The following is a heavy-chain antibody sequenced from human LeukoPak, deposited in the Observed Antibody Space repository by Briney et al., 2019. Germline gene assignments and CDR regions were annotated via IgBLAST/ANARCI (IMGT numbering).Heavy chain of an antibody. Sequence: SETLSLTCAVYGGSFSGYYWSWIRQPPGKGLEWIGEINHSESTNYNPSLKSRVTISVDTSKNQFSLKLSSVTAADTAVYYCARSLTMVRGVIRRAHTRWFDPWGQGTLVTVSS. D-gene: IGHD3-10*01. CDR3: ARSLTMVRGVIRRAHTRWFDP. J-gene: IGHJ5*02. CDR1: GGSFSGYY. CDR2: INHSEST. V-gene: IGHV4-34*01.